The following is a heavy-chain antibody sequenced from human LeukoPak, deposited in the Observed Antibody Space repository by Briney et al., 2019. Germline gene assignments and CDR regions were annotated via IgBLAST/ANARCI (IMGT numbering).Heavy chain of an antibody. CDR2: IYPGDSDT. D-gene: IGHD6-19*01. CDR3: ARGPQSNSSGRKGGLDAFDI. Sequence: GESLKISCKGSGYSFTSYWIGWVRPMPGKGLEWMGIIYPGDSDTRYSPSFQGQVTISADKSISTAYLQWSSLKASDTAMYYCARGPQSNSSGRKGGLDAFDIWGQGTMVTVSS. V-gene: IGHV5-51*01. CDR1: GYSFTSYW. J-gene: IGHJ3*02.